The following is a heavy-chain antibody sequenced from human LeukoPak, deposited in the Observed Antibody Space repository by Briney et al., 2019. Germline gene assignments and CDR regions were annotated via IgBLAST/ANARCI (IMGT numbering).Heavy chain of an antibody. CDR3: ARVGEGSSGYCFDY. CDR2: ISAYNGNT. Sequence: GASVKVSCKASGYTFTRYDINWVRQATGQGLEWMGWISAYNGNTNYAQKLQGRVTMTTDTSTSTAYMELRSLRSDDTAVYYCARVGEGSSGYCFDYWGQGTLVTVSS. J-gene: IGHJ4*02. CDR1: GYTFTRYD. D-gene: IGHD3-22*01. V-gene: IGHV1-18*01.